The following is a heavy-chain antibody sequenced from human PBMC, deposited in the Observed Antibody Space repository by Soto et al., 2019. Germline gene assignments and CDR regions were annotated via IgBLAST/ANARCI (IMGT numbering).Heavy chain of an antibody. D-gene: IGHD2-21*01. J-gene: IGHJ3*02. CDR3: ARHPYSAPYIVLAPSSVVLHAFNI. V-gene: IGHV4-39*01. Sequence: SETLSLTCAVSGGSISSSNCYWGWIRQPPGKGLEWIGSIYYSGSTYYNPSLKSRVTISVDASKNRFSLKLSSATASDTAVYYCARHPYSAPYIVLAPSSVVLHAFNIWGQGTMVTVSS. CDR2: IYYSGST. CDR1: GGSISSSNCY.